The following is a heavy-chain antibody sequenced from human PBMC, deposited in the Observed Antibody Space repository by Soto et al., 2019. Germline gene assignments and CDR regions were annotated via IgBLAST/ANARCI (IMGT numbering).Heavy chain of an antibody. Sequence: GVLRLSCAASGFTLTKASMSWVRQAPGKGLEWVGHIKSNADGGATDYAAPVKGRFTVSRDDSRNTLYLQLNSLKTEDTAVYYCTTAPFSFITLPGTSFLIGMDVWGQGTTVTVSS. J-gene: IGHJ6*02. D-gene: IGHD3-10*01. V-gene: IGHV3-15*01. CDR3: TTAPFSFITLPGTSFLIGMDV. CDR2: IKSNADGGAT. CDR1: GFTLTKAS.